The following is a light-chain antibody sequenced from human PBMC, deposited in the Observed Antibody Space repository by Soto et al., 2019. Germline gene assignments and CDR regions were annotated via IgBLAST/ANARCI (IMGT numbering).Light chain of an antibody. Sequence: QSVLTQPPSASGTPGQRVTISCSGSSSKIGRNTVNWYQQLPGTAPKLLIYSNNQRPSGVPDRFSGSKSGTSASLAISGLQSEDEADYYCAAWDDRLNGYVFGTGTKVTVL. J-gene: IGLJ1*01. V-gene: IGLV1-44*01. CDR3: AAWDDRLNGYV. CDR2: SNN. CDR1: SSKIGRNT.